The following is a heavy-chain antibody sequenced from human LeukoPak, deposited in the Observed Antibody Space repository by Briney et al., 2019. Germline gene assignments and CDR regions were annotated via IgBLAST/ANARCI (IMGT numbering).Heavy chain of an antibody. J-gene: IGHJ4*02. D-gene: IGHD3-22*01. CDR2: INTGVIT. V-gene: IGHV3-23*01. CDR3: VKGGFTYYDD. CDR1: GFSFDYSA. Sequence: GGSLRLSCAASGFSFDYSAMTWVRQAPEKGLEWVSTINTGVITFYANSVKGRFTISRDNSKNALFLQMNSLRAEDTAIYYCVKGGFTYYDDWGQGTLLTFSS.